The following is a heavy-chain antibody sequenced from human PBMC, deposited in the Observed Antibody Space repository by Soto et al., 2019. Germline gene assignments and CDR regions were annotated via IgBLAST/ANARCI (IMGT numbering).Heavy chain of an antibody. V-gene: IGHV3-23*01. CDR1: GFTFSSYA. J-gene: IGHJ4*02. D-gene: IGHD6-19*01. CDR2: IGVSGGGA. CDR3: AGGQYGSGYYFDY. Sequence: GGSLRLSCAASGFTFSSYAMSWARQAPGKGLEWVSSIGVSGGGAYYADSVKGRFTISRDNSRNALYLQMNSLRAEDTAVYYWAGGQYGSGYYFDYWGQGTLVTVSS.